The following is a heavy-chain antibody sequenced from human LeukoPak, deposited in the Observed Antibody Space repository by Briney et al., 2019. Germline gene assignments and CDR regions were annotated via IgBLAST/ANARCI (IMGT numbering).Heavy chain of an antibody. CDR1: GFTFSSYS. D-gene: IGHD1-26*01. CDR2: ISSSGSTI. CDR3: ARSPEGLLPPHY. Sequence: GGSLRLSCAASGFTFSSYSMSWVRQAPGKGLEWVSYISSSGSTIYYADSVKGRFTISRDNAKNSLYLQMNSLRAEDTAVYYCARSPEGLLPPHYWGQGTLVTVSS. J-gene: IGHJ4*02. V-gene: IGHV3-48*04.